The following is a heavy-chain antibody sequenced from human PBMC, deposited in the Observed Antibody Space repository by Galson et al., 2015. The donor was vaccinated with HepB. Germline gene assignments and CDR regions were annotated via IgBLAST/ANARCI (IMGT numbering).Heavy chain of an antibody. CDR2: INPTDSTT. D-gene: IGHD3-10*01. Sequence: SVKVSCKASGYTFINYFIHWVRLAPGQGLDWMGIINPTDSTTNYAQKFQGRVTVTRDTSTSTVYMELSRLRSEDTAVYYCARDYPSGLYGMDVWGQGTTVTVSS. J-gene: IGHJ6*02. CDR1: GYTFINYF. CDR3: ARDYPSGLYGMDV. V-gene: IGHV1-46*03.